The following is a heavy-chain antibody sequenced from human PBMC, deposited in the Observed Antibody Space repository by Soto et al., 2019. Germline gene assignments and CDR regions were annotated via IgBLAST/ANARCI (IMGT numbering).Heavy chain of an antibody. CDR2: IYDSGST. Sequence: QVQLQESGPGLVKPSETLSLTCAVSGGSLSNYYWSWIRQPPGNGLEWIGYIYDSGSTNYNPSLKSRVPISIDTSKNQFSLKLTSVTAADTAVYYCARVGEDRVVTGNWYFDLWGRGSLVTVSS. CDR1: GGSLSNYY. D-gene: IGHD2-21*02. V-gene: IGHV4-59*01. CDR3: ARVGEDRVVTGNWYFDL. J-gene: IGHJ2*01.